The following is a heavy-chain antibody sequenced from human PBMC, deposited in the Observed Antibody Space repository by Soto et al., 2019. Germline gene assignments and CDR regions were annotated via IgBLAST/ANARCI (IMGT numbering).Heavy chain of an antibody. CDR2: IFSNDEK. CDR1: GFSLSDARMG. CDR3: VHTGYSYDPFGY. J-gene: IGHJ4*02. V-gene: IGHV2-26*01. Sequence: SGPTLVNPTETLTLTCTVSGFSLSDARMGVSWIRQPPGKALEWLAHIFSNDEKAYSLSLMRRLTISKDTSKSQVVLTVTNVGPVDTATYYCVHTGYSYDPFGYWGRGTLVTVSS. D-gene: IGHD5-18*01.